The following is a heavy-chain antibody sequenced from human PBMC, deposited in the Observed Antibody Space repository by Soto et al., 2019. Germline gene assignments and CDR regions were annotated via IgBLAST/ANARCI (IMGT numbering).Heavy chain of an antibody. J-gene: IGHJ4*02. D-gene: IGHD2-2*02. CDR2: ISYGGANN. CDR1: GFTFNSHA. Sequence: ESGGGVVHPGRSLRLTCAVSGFTFNSHAMHWVRQAPGKGLEWVAVISYGGANNYYADSVKGRFTISRDNSQNTLFLQMNSLRPKDTAVYYCARGPRSCSYTSCYTIDYWGQGTLVTVSS. CDR3: ARGPRSCSYTSCYTIDY. V-gene: IGHV3-30*03.